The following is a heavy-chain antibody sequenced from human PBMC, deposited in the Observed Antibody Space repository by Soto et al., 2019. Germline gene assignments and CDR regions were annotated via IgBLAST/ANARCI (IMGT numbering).Heavy chain of an antibody. CDR3: APLAVAAYYFDY. CDR1: GFTFSSYA. J-gene: IGHJ4*02. V-gene: IGHV3-30-3*01. Sequence: GGSLRLSCAASGFTFSSYAMHWVRQAPGKGLEWVAVISYDGSNKYYADSVKGRFTISRDNSKNTLYLQMNSLRAEDTAVYYCAPLAVAAYYFDYWGQGTLVTVYS. D-gene: IGHD6-19*01. CDR2: ISYDGSNK.